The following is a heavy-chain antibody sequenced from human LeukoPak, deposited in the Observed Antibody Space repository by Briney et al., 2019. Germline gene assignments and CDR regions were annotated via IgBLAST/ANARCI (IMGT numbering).Heavy chain of an antibody. V-gene: IGHV1-2*02. D-gene: IGHD2-2*01. Sequence: ASVKVSCKASGYTFTGYYMHWVRQAPGQGLEWMGWINPNSGGTNYAQKFQGRVTMTRDTSISTAYMELSRLRSDDTAVYYCATFGDRYQLDYFDYWGQGTLVTVSS. CDR2: INPNSGGT. CDR3: ATFGDRYQLDYFDY. CDR1: GYTFTGYY. J-gene: IGHJ4*02.